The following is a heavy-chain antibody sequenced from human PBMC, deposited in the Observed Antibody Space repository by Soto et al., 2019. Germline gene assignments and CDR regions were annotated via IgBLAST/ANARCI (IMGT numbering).Heavy chain of an antibody. D-gene: IGHD5-18*01. V-gene: IGHV3-21*01. CDR3: AREDTAMDRYYYGMDV. J-gene: IGHJ6*02. CDR1: GFTFSSYS. CDR2: ISSSSSYI. Sequence: VGSLRLSCAASGFTFSSYSMNWVRQAPGKGLEWVSSISSSSSYIYYADSVKGRFTISRDNAKNSLYLQMNSLRAEDTAVYYCAREDTAMDRYYYGMDVWGQGTTVTVSS.